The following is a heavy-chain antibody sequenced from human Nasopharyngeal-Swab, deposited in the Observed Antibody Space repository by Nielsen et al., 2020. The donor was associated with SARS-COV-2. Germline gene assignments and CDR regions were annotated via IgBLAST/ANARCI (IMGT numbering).Heavy chain of an antibody. J-gene: IGHJ4*02. CDR2: ISGSGGST. CDR3: AKDPRTYSSSWYFDY. Sequence: GVLKISCAASGFTFSSYAMSWVRQAPGKGLEWVSAISGSGGSTYYADSVKGRFTISRDNSKNTLYLQMNSLRAEDTAVYYCAKDPRTYSSSWYFDYWGQGTLVTVSS. D-gene: IGHD6-13*01. V-gene: IGHV3-23*01. CDR1: GFTFSSYA.